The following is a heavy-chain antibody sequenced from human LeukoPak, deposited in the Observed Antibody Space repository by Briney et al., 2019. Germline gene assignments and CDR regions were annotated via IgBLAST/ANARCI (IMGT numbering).Heavy chain of an antibody. CDR1: GFTFSSYG. V-gene: IGHV3-30*03. CDR2: ISYDGSNK. J-gene: IGHJ4*02. D-gene: IGHD2-2*02. CDR3: ARDDRPYCSSTSCYTGDWDY. Sequence: PGGSLRLSCAASGFTFSSYGMHWVRQAPGKGLEWVAVISYDGSNKYYADSVKGRFTISRDNAKNSLYLQMNSLRAEDTAVYYCARDDRPYCSSTSCYTGDWDYWGQGTLVTVSS.